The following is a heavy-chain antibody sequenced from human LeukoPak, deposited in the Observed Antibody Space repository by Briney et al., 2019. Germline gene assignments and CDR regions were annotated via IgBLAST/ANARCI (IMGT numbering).Heavy chain of an antibody. CDR3: ARERASWFDP. V-gene: IGHV4-61*02. CDR2: IYTSGST. CDR1: GGSISSGSYY. J-gene: IGHJ5*02. Sequence: SQTLSLTCTVSGGSISSGSYYWSWIRQPAGMGLEWIGRIYTSGSTNYNPSLKSRVTISVDTSKNQFSLKLSSVTAADTAVYYCARERASWFDPWGQGTLVTVSS.